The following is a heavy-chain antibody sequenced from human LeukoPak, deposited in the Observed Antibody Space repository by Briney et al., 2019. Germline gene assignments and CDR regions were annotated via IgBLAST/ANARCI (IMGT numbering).Heavy chain of an antibody. J-gene: IGHJ5*02. CDR3: ARGLPVPLFDP. CDR1: GGSVSSASYY. V-gene: IGHV4-61*01. D-gene: IGHD3-10*01. CDR2: VYYTGST. Sequence: SETLSLTCTVSGGSVSSASYYWSWIRQPPGKGLEWIAYVYYTGSTNYNPSLKSRVPISLDMSKNQFSLKLSSVTAADTAVYYCARGLPVPLFDPWGQGTLVTVSS.